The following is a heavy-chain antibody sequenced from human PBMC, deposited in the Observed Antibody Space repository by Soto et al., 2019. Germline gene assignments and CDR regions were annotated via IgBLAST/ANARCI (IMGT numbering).Heavy chain of an antibody. J-gene: IGHJ3*02. CDR3: ARWGHPAVKAYDI. D-gene: IGHD2-21*01. Sequence: ASETLSLTCTASGASVSNYYWNWVRQPPGKGLEWIGYIHYTGDSKYNPSLKSRVTMSVDTSKNQFSLKMTSVTAADTAVYYCARWGHPAVKAYDIWGQGAMVTVSS. V-gene: IGHV4-59*02. CDR1: GASVSNYY. CDR2: IHYTGDS.